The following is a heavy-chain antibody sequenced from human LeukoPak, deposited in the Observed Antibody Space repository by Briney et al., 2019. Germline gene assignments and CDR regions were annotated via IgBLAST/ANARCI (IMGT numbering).Heavy chain of an antibody. J-gene: IGHJ6*02. V-gene: IGHV3-64D*06. CDR3: AKGLYYYYYGMDV. Sequence: GGSLRLSCSASGFTFSSYAMHWVRQAPGKGLEYVSAISSNGGSTYYADSVKGRFTISRDNSKNTLYLQMSSLRAEDTAVYYCAKGLYYYYYGMDVWGQGTTVTVSS. CDR2: ISSNGGST. CDR1: GFTFSSYA.